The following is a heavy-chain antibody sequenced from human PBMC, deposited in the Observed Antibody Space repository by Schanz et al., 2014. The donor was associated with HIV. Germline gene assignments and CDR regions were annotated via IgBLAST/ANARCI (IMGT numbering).Heavy chain of an antibody. D-gene: IGHD3-22*01. J-gene: IGHJ4*02. V-gene: IGHV3-74*01. Sequence: EVQLVESGGGLVQPGGSLRLSCEASGFTFNNYWMHWVRQVTGKGLVWVSSIGSGGRTIFYADSVRGRFTISRDNSKNTLYLQMNRLRTEDTALYYCAKGASPYHDSSGFYPDYWSQGTLVTVSS. CDR1: GFTFNNYW. CDR2: IGSGGRTI. CDR3: AKGASPYHDSSGFYPDY.